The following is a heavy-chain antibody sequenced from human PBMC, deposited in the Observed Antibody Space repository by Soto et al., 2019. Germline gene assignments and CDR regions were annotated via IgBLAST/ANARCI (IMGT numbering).Heavy chain of an antibody. V-gene: IGHV3-23*01. D-gene: IGHD7-27*01. CDR3: VKRGRNWGAFAL. Sequence: VQLLESGGDLVQPGGSLRLSCVASGFILNNYAMSWVRQAPGKGLEWVSTIGGTDGDSDGVPWYEDSVKGRFTISRDSSGTTLFLNMDIWISEDTTIYYCVKRGRNWGAFALWGQGTTVVVSS. J-gene: IGHJ3*01. CDR2: IGGTDGDSDGVP. CDR1: GFILNNYA.